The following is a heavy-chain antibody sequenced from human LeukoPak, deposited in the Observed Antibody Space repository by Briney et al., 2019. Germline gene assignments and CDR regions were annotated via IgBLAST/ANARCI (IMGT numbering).Heavy chain of an antibody. CDR1: GFTFSSYA. CDR2: IYSGGST. CDR3: ARGQSRVLGLYSSSWYGDFDY. J-gene: IGHJ4*02. V-gene: IGHV3-53*01. D-gene: IGHD6-13*01. Sequence: QTGGSLRLSCAASGFTFSSYAMSWVRQAPGKGLEWVSLIYSGGSTYYADSVKGRFTISRDSSKNTLYLQMNSLRAEDTAVYYCARGQSRVLGLYSSSWYGDFDYWGQGTLVTVSS.